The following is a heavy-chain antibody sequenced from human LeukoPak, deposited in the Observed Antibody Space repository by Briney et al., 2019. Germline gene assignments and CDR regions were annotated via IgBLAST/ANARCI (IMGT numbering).Heavy chain of an antibody. V-gene: IGHV6-1*01. D-gene: IGHD2-15*01. CDR3: ARDGWPAFDF. CDR2: RFYRSKWYN. Sequence: SQTLSLTCAISGDSVSSNTAAWNWIRKSPSRGLEWLGRRFYRSKWYNDYAVSVKIRITINADTSKNHFSLQLTSVTPEDTAVYYCARDGWPAFDFWGQGTLVTVSS. CDR1: GDSVSSNTAA. J-gene: IGHJ4*02.